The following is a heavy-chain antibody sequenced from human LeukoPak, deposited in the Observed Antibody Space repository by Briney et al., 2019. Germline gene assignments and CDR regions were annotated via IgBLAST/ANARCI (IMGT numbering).Heavy chain of an antibody. J-gene: IGHJ4*02. D-gene: IGHD3-10*01. CDR1: GFSFSSYG. Sequence: GGSLRLSCAASGFSFSSYGMHWVRQAPGKGLEWVANIKQDGSEKYYVDSVKGRFTISRDNAKNSLYLQMNSLRAEDTAVYYCARPHPNYYGSGSNLDWGQGTLVTVSS. CDR2: IKQDGSEK. V-gene: IGHV3-7*01. CDR3: ARPHPNYYGSGSNLD.